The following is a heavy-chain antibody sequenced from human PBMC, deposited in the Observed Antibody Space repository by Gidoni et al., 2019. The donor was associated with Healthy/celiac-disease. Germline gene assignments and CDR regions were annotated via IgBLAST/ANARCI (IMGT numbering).Heavy chain of an antibody. CDR3: TRGEGRGWGVNMVATTFFDY. CDR2: IRSKAYGGTT. CDR1: GFTFGDYA. Sequence: EVQLAESGGGLVQPGRSLRLSCTASGFTFGDYAMSWVRQAPGKGLGWVGFIRSKAYGGTTEYAASVKGRFTISRDDSKSIAYLQMNSLKTEDTAVYYCTRGEGRGWGVNMVATTFFDYWGQGTLVTVSS. V-gene: IGHV3-49*04. J-gene: IGHJ4*02. D-gene: IGHD5-12*01.